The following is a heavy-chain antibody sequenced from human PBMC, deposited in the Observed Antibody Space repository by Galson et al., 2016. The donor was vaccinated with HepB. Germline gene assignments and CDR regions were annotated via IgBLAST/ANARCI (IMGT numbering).Heavy chain of an antibody. CDR2: VSGSADST. J-gene: IGHJ4*02. CDR1: GFTFSSYA. Sequence: SLRLSCAASGFTFSSYAMSWVRQAPGKGLEWVSEVSGSADSTYYADSVKGRFTISRDNAKNTVYLQINSLRAEDTAVYYGAGGPLRGYWGQGTLVIVSS. CDR3: AGGPLRGY. D-gene: IGHD3-10*01. V-gene: IGHV3-23*01.